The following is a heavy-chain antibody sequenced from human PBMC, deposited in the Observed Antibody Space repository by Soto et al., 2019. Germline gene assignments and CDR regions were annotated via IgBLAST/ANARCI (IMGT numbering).Heavy chain of an antibody. CDR3: AGGPGVARNY. CDR2: IYHSGST. Sequence: QLQLQESGSGLVKPSQTLSLTCAVSGGSISSGGYSWSWIRQPPGKGLEWIGCIYHSGSTYYNPSLQIRVTIAVDRSQNQFSLKLSSVSAADTAVYYCAGGPGVARNYWGQGTLVTVSS. J-gene: IGHJ4*02. D-gene: IGHD5-12*01. V-gene: IGHV4-30-2*01. CDR1: GGSISSGGYS.